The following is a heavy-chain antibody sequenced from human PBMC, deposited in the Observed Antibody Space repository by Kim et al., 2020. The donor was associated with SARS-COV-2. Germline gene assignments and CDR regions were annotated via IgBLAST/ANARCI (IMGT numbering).Heavy chain of an antibody. J-gene: IGHJ6*02. D-gene: IGHD6-13*01. Sequence: QKFQGRVTITADKSTRTAYMELSSLRSEDTAVYYCASGQQLATYYYGMDVWGQGTTVTVSS. V-gene: IGHV1-69*02. CDR3: ASGQQLATYYYGMDV.